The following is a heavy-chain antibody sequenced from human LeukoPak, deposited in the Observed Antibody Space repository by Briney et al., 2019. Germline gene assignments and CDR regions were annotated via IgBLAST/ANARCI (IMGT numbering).Heavy chain of an antibody. J-gene: IGHJ4*02. V-gene: IGHV3-48*01. CDR2: ISSRSDSE. CDR3: ARDSTRISGLFDY. D-gene: IGHD2-2*01. Sequence: GGSLRLSCASSGFTFGTYGMNWVRQAPEKGLEWVSYISSRSDSENYADSVKGRFTISRDNIRNLLYLQMNSLRAEDTAVYFCARDSTRISGLFDYWGQGTLVTISS. CDR1: GFTFGTYG.